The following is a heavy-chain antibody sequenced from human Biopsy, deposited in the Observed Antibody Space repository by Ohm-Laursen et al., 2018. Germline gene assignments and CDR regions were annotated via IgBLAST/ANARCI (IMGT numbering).Heavy chain of an antibody. CDR2: IIPIPNVA. CDR3: ARGEGSSWFDP. V-gene: IGHV1-69*10. CDR1: GYTLTDIS. D-gene: IGHD1-26*01. J-gene: IGHJ5*02. Sequence: SVKVSCKISGYTLTDISMHWVRQAPGQGLEWMGGIIPIPNVATYAQKFQGRITITADESTSTAYMELSSLTSDDTAVYFCARGEGSSWFDPWGHGTLVTVSS.